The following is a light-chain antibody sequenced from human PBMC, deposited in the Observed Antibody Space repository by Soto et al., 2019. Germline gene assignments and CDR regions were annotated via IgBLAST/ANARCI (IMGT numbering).Light chain of an antibody. Sequence: QYALTQPASVSRSPGQSITISCTGTSSDVGDYNYVSWYQQHPGKAPKLIIYGVSNRPSGISNRFSGPKSGNTASLTVSGPQAEDEADYYCSSYTATNTLGFGGGTKVTV. J-gene: IGLJ2*01. CDR3: SSYTATNTLG. V-gene: IGLV2-14*01. CDR1: SSDVGDYNY. CDR2: GVS.